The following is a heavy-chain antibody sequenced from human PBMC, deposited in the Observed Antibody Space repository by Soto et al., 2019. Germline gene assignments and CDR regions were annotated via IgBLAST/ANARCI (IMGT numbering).Heavy chain of an antibody. D-gene: IGHD3-3*01. V-gene: IGHV3-21*01. CDR2: ISSRSSYI. J-gene: IGHJ4*02. Sequence: EVQLVESGGGLVKPGGSLRLSCAASGFTFSSYSMNWVRQAPGKALEWVSSISSRSSYIYYADSVKGRFTISRDNAKNSLDLQMTSLRAEDTAVYYCARDLHYDFWSGYSGFDYWGQGTLVTVSS. CDR1: GFTFSSYS. CDR3: ARDLHYDFWSGYSGFDY.